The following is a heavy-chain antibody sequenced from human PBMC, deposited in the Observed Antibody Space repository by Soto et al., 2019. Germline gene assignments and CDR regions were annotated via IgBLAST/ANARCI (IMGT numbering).Heavy chain of an antibody. CDR2: IYTSGST. CDR1: GGSIIIYY. CDR3: ARHYSSGSRNWFDP. J-gene: IGHJ5*02. Sequence: SETLSLTCTVSGGSIIIYYWSWIRQPAGKGLEWIGRIYTSGSTNYNPSLRSRVTISVDTSKNQFSLKLSSVTAADTAVFYCARHYSSGSRNWFDPWGQGTLVTVSS. V-gene: IGHV4-4*07. D-gene: IGHD6-19*01.